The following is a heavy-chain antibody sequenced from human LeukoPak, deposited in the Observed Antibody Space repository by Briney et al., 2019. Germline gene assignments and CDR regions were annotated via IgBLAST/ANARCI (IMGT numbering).Heavy chain of an antibody. V-gene: IGHV3-30*04. CDR1: GFPFNTYP. CDR3: ARGGYIDALNC. J-gene: IGHJ4*02. D-gene: IGHD5-24*01. Sequence: GGSLRLSCAASGFPFNTYPMHWVRQAPGKGLEWVTLVSSDGNNKYYADSVRGRFTISRDNSKNRLYLQVDSLRSEDTAMYYCARGGYIDALNCWGRGTLVTVSS. CDR2: VSSDGNNK.